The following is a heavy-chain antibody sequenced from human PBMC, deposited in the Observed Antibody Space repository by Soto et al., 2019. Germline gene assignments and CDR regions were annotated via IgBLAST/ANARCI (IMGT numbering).Heavy chain of an antibody. D-gene: IGHD6-13*01. CDR2: VNTYNGNP. V-gene: IGHV1-18*01. CDR3: ARDSQYSTSWQRFDS. CDR1: GYTFTNYA. J-gene: IGHJ4*02. Sequence: QVQLVQSGGELKKHGASVKVSCKASGYTFTNYAISWVRQAPGRGLEWMGWVNTYNGNPNYAQIFQGRVTMTTDTSTGTAYMELRSLKSDDSAIYYCARDSQYSTSWQRFDSWGQGTLVTVSS.